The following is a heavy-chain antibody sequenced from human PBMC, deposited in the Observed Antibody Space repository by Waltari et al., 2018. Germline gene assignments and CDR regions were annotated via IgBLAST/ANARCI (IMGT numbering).Heavy chain of an antibody. J-gene: IGHJ4*02. CDR1: GASISSSNSY. D-gene: IGHD5-12*01. CDR3: ARSSAGMPRWLGDY. V-gene: IGHV4-39*01. CDR2: VYYSGTT. Sequence: QLQLQESGPGLVKPSETLSLSCSVSGASISSSNSYWGWLRQPPGKGLEWIASVYYSGTTYYNPSLKSRVTISADTSRNQFYLRLTSVTATDTAVYYCARSSAGMPRWLGDYWGQGILVTVSS.